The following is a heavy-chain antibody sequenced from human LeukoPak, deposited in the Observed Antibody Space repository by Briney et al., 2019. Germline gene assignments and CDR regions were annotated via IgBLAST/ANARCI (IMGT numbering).Heavy chain of an antibody. J-gene: IGHJ5*02. Sequence: GGSLRLSCAASGFTFSSYGMHWVRQAPGKGLEWVASISWDGRNKRYADSVTGRFTISRDNSQNTLYLQMNSLRGEDTAVYYCARSVVTPSSWFDPRGQGTLVTVSS. CDR2: ISWDGRNK. CDR3: ARSVVTPSSWFDP. V-gene: IGHV3-30*03. D-gene: IGHD4-23*01. CDR1: GFTFSSYG.